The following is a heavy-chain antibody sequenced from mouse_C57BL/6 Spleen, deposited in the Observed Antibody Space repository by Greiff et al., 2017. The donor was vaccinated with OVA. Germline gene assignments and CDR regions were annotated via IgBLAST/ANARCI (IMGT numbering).Heavy chain of an antibody. CDR2: IDPSDSYT. J-gene: IGHJ2*01. CDR1: GYTFTSYW. D-gene: IGHD1-1*01. CDR3: ARSHYYGSSSLDY. Sequence: VQLQQPGAELVMPGASVKLSCKASGYTFTSYWMHWVKQRPGQGLEWIGEIDPSDSYTNYNQKFKGKSTLTVDKSSSTAYMQLSSLTSEDSAVYYCARSHYYGSSSLDYWGQGTTLTVSS. V-gene: IGHV1-69*01.